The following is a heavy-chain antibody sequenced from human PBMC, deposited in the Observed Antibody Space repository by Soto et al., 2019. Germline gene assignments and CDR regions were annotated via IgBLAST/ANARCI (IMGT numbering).Heavy chain of an antibody. J-gene: IGHJ6*02. CDR2: MNPNSGNT. D-gene: IGHD6-13*01. Sequence: ASVKVSCKASGYTFTSYDINWVRQATGQGLEWMGWMNPNSGNTGYAQKFQGRVTMTRNTSISTAYMELSSLRSEDTAVYYCANSSSWGGGMDVWGQGTTVTVS. CDR3: ANSSSWGGGMDV. V-gene: IGHV1-8*01. CDR1: GYTFTSYD.